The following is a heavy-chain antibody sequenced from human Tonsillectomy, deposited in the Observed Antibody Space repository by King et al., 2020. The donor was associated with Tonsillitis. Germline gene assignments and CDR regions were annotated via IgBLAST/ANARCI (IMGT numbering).Heavy chain of an antibody. J-gene: IGHJ4*02. D-gene: IGHD6-13*01. CDR1: GFTFSTYT. CDR3: ARAGSLYSSSWYDY. CDR2: ISYDGGNK. Sequence: VQLVESGGGVVQPGRSLRLSCAASGFTFSTYTMHWVRQAPGKGLEWVAVISYDGGNKYHADSVKGRFTISRDNSKNTLYLQMNSLRAEDTAVYYCARAGSLYSSSWYDYWGQGTLVTVSS. V-gene: IGHV3-30*04.